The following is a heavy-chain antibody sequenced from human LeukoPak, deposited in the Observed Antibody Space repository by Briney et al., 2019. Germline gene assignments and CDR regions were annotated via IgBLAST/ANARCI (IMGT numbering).Heavy chain of an antibody. V-gene: IGHV1-3*01. J-gene: IGHJ5*02. Sequence: GASVTVSCKASGYTFTSYAMHWVRQAPGQRLEWMGWINAGNGNTKYSQKFQGRVTITRDTSASTAYMELSSLRSEDTAVYYCARGYCSSTSCYYWFDPWGQGTLVTVSS. CDR2: INAGNGNT. CDR3: ARGYCSSTSCYYWFDP. D-gene: IGHD2-2*01. CDR1: GYTFTSYA.